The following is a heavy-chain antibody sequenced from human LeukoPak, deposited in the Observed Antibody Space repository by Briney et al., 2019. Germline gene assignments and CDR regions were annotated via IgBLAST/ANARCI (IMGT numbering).Heavy chain of an antibody. D-gene: IGHD6-19*01. Sequence: GASVKVSCKVSGYTLTELSMHWVRQAPGKGLEWMGGFDPEDGETIYAQKFQGRVTMTEDTSTDTTYMELSSLRSEDTAVYYCATSYTSGWYRFDYWGQGTLVTVSS. CDR1: GYTLTELS. CDR2: FDPEDGET. V-gene: IGHV1-24*01. J-gene: IGHJ4*02. CDR3: ATSYTSGWYRFDY.